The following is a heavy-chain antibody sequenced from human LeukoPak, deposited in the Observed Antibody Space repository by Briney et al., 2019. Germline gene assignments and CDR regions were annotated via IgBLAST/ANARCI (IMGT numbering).Heavy chain of an antibody. Sequence: ASVKVSCKASGGTFSSYAISWVRQAPGQGLEWMGGIIPIFGTANYAQKFQGRVTITADKSTSTAYMELSSLRSEDTAVYYCARATNYYDSSGLIKGWYYFDYWGQGTLVTVSS. CDR3: ARATNYYDSSGLIKGWYYFDY. CDR2: IIPIFGTA. V-gene: IGHV1-69*06. CDR1: GGTFSSYA. D-gene: IGHD3-22*01. J-gene: IGHJ4*02.